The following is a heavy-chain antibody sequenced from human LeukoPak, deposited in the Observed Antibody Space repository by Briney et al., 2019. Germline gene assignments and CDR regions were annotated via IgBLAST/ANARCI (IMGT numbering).Heavy chain of an antibody. V-gene: IGHV3-11*01. CDR1: GFTFREYY. D-gene: IGHD3-10*01. CDR3: ARVIRFGSGSFHYYFDY. J-gene: IGHJ4*02. Sequence: GGSLRLSCAASGFTFREYYMSWIRQPPGKGLEWVSAITGSGSPLDNADSVEDRFTISRDNAKNSLFLQMNSLRADDTAVYYCARVIRFGSGSFHYYFDYWGQGTLVTVSS. CDR2: ITGSGSPL.